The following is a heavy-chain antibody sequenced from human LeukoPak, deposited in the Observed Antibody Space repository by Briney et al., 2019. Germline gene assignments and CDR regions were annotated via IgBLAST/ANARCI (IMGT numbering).Heavy chain of an antibody. CDR2: SYSGGNT. CDR3: ARDYYGSGRLDY. Sequence: GGSLRLSCAASGFTVSSNYVSWVRQAPGKGLEWLSVSYSGGNTYYADSVKGRFTISRDNSKNTLYLQMNSLRAEDTAVYYCARDYYGSGRLDYWGQGTLVTVSS. J-gene: IGHJ4*02. V-gene: IGHV3-53*01. CDR1: GFTVSSNY. D-gene: IGHD3-10*01.